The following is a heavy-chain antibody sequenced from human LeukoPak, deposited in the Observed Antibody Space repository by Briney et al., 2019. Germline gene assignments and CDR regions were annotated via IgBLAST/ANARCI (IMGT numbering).Heavy chain of an antibody. Sequence: SSETLSLTCAVYGGSFSNYYWTWIRLTPGRGLKWIGEISHTGDIVNYKPSLRSRVTISVDSSKKQFSLKLTSVTAADTGVYYCARVPDITARPCDTWGPGTLVTVSS. CDR2: ISHTGDI. V-gene: IGHV4-34*01. CDR1: GGSFSNYY. D-gene: IGHD1-1*01. CDR3: ARVPDITARPCDT. J-gene: IGHJ5*02.